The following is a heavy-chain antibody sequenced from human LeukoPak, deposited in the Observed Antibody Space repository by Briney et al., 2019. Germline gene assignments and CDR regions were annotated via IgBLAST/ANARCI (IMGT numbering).Heavy chain of an antibody. D-gene: IGHD7-27*01. V-gene: IGHV1-8*01. CDR2: MSPTSGNT. J-gene: IGHJ4*02. Sequence: ASVTVSFTASRYTFSISDINWVRLAAGQGLEWMGWMSPTSGNTGYSQNFQGRVTMTRDTSISKAYMELTSLVTTDTAVYYCVGGAPNWGFDFWGQGTLVIVSS. CDR1: RYTFSISD. CDR3: VGGAPNWGFDF.